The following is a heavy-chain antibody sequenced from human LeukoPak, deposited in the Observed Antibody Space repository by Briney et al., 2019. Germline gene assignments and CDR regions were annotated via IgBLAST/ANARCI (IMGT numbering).Heavy chain of an antibody. CDR2: INPNSGGT. CDR3: AVWSGESNFDY. D-gene: IGHD2-21*01. CDR1: LYTFTGYY. Sequence: ASVKVSCTASLYTFTGYYMHWVRQAPRQGLEWMGWINPNSGGTNYAQKFQGRVTMTRDTSISTAYMELSRLRSDDTAVYYCAVWSGESNFDYWGQGTLVTVSS. V-gene: IGHV1-2*02. J-gene: IGHJ4*02.